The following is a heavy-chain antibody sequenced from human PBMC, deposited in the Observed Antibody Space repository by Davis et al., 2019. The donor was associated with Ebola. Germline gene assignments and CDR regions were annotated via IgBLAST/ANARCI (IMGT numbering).Heavy chain of an antibody. CDR1: GFTFSGSA. Sequence: KVSCKASGFTFSGSAMHWVRQASGKGLEWVGRIRSKANSYATAYAASVKGRFTISRDDSKNTAYLQMNSLKTEDTAVYYCTTTTTASDYWGQGTLVTVSS. D-gene: IGHD4-11*01. V-gene: IGHV3-73*01. CDR3: TTTTTASDY. CDR2: IRSKANSYAT. J-gene: IGHJ4*02.